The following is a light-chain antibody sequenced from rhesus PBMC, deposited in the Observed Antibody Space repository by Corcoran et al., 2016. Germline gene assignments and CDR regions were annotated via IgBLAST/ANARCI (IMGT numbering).Light chain of an antibody. Sequence: DIQMTQSPPYLSASVGDTVTITCRARLGISNYLAWYQQKPGKAPKPLNYYTSNLQSGAPSRFSGKGSGTVFTLTLSSLQPADFATYYCRQHEPYPWTLGHATKVEIQ. J-gene: IGKJ1*01. CDR1: LGISNY. V-gene: IGKV1S14*01. CDR2: YTS. CDR3: RQHEPYPWT.